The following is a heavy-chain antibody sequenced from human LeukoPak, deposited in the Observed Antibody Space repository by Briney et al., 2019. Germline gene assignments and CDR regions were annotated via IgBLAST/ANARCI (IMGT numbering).Heavy chain of an antibody. CDR1: GGSISSYY. CDR2: IYYSGST. J-gene: IGHJ6*03. CDR3: ARALSGSSSWYYYYYYMDV. D-gene: IGHD6-13*01. V-gene: IGHV4-59*01. Sequence: SETLSLTCTVSGGSISSYYWSWIRQPPGKGLEWIGYIYYSGSTNYNPSLKSRVTISVDTSKNQFSLKLSSVTAADTAVYYCARALSGSSSWYYYYYYMDVWGKGTTVTISS.